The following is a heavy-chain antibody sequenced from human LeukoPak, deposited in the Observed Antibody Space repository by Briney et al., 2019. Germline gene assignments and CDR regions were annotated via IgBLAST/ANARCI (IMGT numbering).Heavy chain of an antibody. J-gene: IGHJ4*02. CDR2: VNTNTGNP. CDR3: ARVQGYCSTTSCYPHY. V-gene: IGHV7-4-1*02. D-gene: IGHD2-2*01. Sequence: ASVKVSCKASGDTLTNYALNWVRQAPGQGLEWMGWVNTNTGNPTYAQGFTGRFVFSLDTSVNTAYLQISSLKAEDTAIYYCARVQGYCSTTSCYPHYWGQGTLVTVSS. CDR1: GDTLTNYA.